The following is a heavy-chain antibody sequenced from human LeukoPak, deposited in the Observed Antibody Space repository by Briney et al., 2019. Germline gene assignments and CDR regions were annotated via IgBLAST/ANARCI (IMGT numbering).Heavy chain of an antibody. J-gene: IGHJ6*03. CDR3: AAAHCSSTSCSIYYYYYYMDV. D-gene: IGHD2-2*01. CDR2: INPDSGGT. Sequence: GASVKVSCKASGYTFTGYYMHWVRQAPGQGLEWMGWINPDSGGTNYAQKFQGRVTMTRDTSISTAYMELSRLRSDDTAVYYCAAAHCSSTSCSIYYYYYYMDVWGKGTTVTVSS. V-gene: IGHV1-2*02. CDR1: GYTFTGYY.